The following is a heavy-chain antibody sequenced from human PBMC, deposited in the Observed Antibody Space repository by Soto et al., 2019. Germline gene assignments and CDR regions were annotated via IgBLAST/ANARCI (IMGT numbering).Heavy chain of an antibody. Sequence: ASVQVSCKVSGYTLTELSMHWVRQAPGKGLEWMGGFDPEDGETIYAQKFQGRVTMTEDTSTDTAYMELSSLRSEDTAVYYCAXDSSSSPGTYYYYGMDVWGQGTTVTVSS. CDR1: GYTLTELS. D-gene: IGHD6-6*01. CDR3: AXDSSSSPGTYYYYGMDV. CDR2: FDPEDGET. J-gene: IGHJ6*02. V-gene: IGHV1-24*01.